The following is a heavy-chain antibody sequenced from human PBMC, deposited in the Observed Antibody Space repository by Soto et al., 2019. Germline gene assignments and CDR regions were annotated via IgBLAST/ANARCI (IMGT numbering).Heavy chain of an antibody. CDR3: ARTSVSSSGNLDY. V-gene: IGHV4-28*01. D-gene: IGHD6-6*01. CDR1: GYSISSSHW. CDR2: INYSGNT. Sequence: SETLSLTCAVSGYSISSSHWWGWIRQPPGKGLEWIGYINYSGNTYYNPSLKSRVTMSVDTSKNQFSLKLSSVTAVDTAVYYCARTSVSSSGNLDYWGQGTLVTVSS. J-gene: IGHJ4*02.